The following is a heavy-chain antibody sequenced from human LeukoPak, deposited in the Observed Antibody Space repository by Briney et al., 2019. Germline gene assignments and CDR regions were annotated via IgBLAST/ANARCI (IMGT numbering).Heavy chain of an antibody. CDR3: AKDPRVGSRVATPCH. D-gene: IGHD5-24*01. CDR1: GFTFTSYA. J-gene: IGHJ4*02. Sequence: PGGSLRLSCAASGFTFTSYAMSWVGQAPGKGLEWVSAISGSGGSTYYADSVKGRFTISRDNSKSTLFLQMNSLRAEDTAVYYCAKDPRVGSRVATPCHWGQGTLVTVSS. V-gene: IGHV3-23*01. CDR2: ISGSGGST.